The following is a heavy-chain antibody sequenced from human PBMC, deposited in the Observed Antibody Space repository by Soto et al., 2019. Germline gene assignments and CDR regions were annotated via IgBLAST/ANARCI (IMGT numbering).Heavy chain of an antibody. Sequence: GGSLRLSCAASGFTFDDYAMHWVRQAPGKGLEWVSGISWNSGSIGYADSVKGRFTISRDNAKNSLYLQMNSLRAEDTALYYCAKDHVGYCSGGSCYGYAFDIWGQGTMVTVSS. CDR3: AKDHVGYCSGGSCYGYAFDI. J-gene: IGHJ3*02. CDR1: GFTFDDYA. V-gene: IGHV3-9*01. CDR2: ISWNSGSI. D-gene: IGHD2-15*01.